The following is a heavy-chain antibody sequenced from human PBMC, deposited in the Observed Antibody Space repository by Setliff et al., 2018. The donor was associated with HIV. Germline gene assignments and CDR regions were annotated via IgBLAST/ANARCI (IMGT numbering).Heavy chain of an antibody. CDR2: TIPMSDIP. CDR1: GFTFNHYA. D-gene: IGHD3-3*01. J-gene: IGHJ6*02. CDR3: ATRRGAKIFGVVITPYYYGMDV. Sequence: SVKVSCKASGFTFNHYALSWVRQAPGQRPEWMGGTIPMSDIPNYAQNFQGRVTITADHSTTTTYMELSSLSSEDTAVYYCATRRGAKIFGVVITPYYYGMDVWGQGTTVTVSS. V-gene: IGHV1-69*10.